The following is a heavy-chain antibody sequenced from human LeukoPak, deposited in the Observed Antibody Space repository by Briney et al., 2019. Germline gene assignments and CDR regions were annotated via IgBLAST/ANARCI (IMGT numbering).Heavy chain of an antibody. D-gene: IGHD6-13*01. V-gene: IGHV3-9*01. J-gene: IGHJ6*02. CDR1: GFTFDDYA. CDR2: ISWNSGSI. CDR3: ARVTPGYSSSWHEDYYYYGMDV. Sequence: GESLRLSCAASGFTFDDYAMRWVRQAPGKGLEWVSGISWNSGSIGYADSVKGRFTISRDNAKNSLYLQMNSLRAEDTAVYYCARVTPGYSSSWHEDYYYYGMDVWGQGTTVTVSS.